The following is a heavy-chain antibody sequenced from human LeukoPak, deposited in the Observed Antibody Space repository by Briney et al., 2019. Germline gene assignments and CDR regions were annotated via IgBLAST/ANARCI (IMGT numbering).Heavy chain of an antibody. CDR2: IFHSGST. Sequence: PSETLSLTCSVSGGSISEISYYWGWIRQPPGKGLEWIGNIFHSGSTYNNPSLESRVVISVDTSTNQFSLKLTSVTATDTAVYYCARQGVVGATGFDFWGQGILVTVSS. D-gene: IGHD1-26*01. CDR3: ARQGVVGATGFDF. CDR1: GGSISEISYY. V-gene: IGHV4-39*01. J-gene: IGHJ4*02.